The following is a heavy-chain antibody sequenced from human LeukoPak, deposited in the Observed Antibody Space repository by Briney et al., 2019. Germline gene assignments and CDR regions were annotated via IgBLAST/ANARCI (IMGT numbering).Heavy chain of an antibody. CDR2: IYPGDSGT. Sequence: GESLKISCKGSGYSFTSYWIGWVRQMPGKGLEWMGIIYPGDSGTRYSPSFQGQVTISADKSISTAYLQWSSLKASDTAMYYCARQGRVAEDYYDSSGHEEGWFDPWGQGTLVTVSS. D-gene: IGHD3-22*01. V-gene: IGHV5-51*01. CDR3: ARQGRVAEDYYDSSGHEEGWFDP. CDR1: GYSFTSYW. J-gene: IGHJ5*02.